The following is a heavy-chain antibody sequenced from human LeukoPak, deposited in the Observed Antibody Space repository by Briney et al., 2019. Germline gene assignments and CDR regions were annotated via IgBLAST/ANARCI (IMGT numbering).Heavy chain of an antibody. CDR1: GGSFSGYY. J-gene: IGHJ6*04. Sequence: SETLSLTCAVYGGSFSGYYWSWIRQPPGKGLEWIGEINHSGSTNYNPSLKSRVTISVDTSKNQFSLKLTSVTAADTAVYYCAREGIVVIPTAPLDVWGKGTTVTVSS. CDR3: AREGIVVIPTAPLDV. V-gene: IGHV4-34*01. CDR2: INHSGST. D-gene: IGHD2-2*01.